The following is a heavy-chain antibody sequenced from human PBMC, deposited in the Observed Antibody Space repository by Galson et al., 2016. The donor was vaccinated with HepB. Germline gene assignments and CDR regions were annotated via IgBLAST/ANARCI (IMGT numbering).Heavy chain of an antibody. CDR1: GYTFTIYD. D-gene: IGHD3-16*02. CDR3: AIGYRTNDPPYH. J-gene: IGHJ5*02. V-gene: IGHV1-8*01. CDR2: MNPNSGNT. Sequence: SVKVSCKGSGYTFTIYDVHWVRQASGQGLEWLGWMNPNSGNTGYAQNLQGRVSMTTNTSITTAYLELSRLTSADTAVYYCAIGYRTNDPPYHWGQGTLVTVSS.